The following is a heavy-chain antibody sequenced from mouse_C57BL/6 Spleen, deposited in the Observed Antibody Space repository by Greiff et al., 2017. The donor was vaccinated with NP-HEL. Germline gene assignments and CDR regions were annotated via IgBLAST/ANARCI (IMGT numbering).Heavy chain of an antibody. J-gene: IGHJ4*01. V-gene: IGHV5-6*01. CDR1: GFTFSSYG. D-gene: IGHD1-1*01. Sequence: EVKLVESGGDLVKPGGSLKLSCAASGFTFSSYGMSWVRQTPDKRLEWVATISSGGSYTYYPDSVKGRFTISRDNAKNTLYLQMSSLKSEDTAMYYCERQPITTGVATRDYAMDYWGQGTSVTVSS. CDR2: ISSGGSYT. CDR3: ERQPITTGVATRDYAMDY.